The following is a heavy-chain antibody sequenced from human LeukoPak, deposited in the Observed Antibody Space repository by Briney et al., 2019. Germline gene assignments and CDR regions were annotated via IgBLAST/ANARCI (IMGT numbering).Heavy chain of an antibody. V-gene: IGHV3-48*03. D-gene: IGHD3-10*01. Sequence: GGSLRLSCVASGFIFSDYSMNWVRQAPGKGLEWVSYISSSGSTIYYADSVKGRFTISRDNAKNSLYLQMNGLRAEDTAVYYCARQRGYGSGRRGYFDYWGQGTLVTVSS. CDR1: GFIFSDYS. CDR3: ARQRGYGSGRRGYFDY. J-gene: IGHJ4*02. CDR2: ISSSGSTI.